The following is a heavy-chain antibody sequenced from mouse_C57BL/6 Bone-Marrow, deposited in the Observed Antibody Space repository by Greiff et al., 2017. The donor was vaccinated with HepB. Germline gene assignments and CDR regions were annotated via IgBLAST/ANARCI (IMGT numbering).Heavy chain of an antibody. Sequence: VQLQQSGAELVRPGASVKLSCTASGFNIKDYYMHWVKQRPEQGLEWIGRIDPEDGDTEYAPKFQGKATMTADTSSNTAYLQLSSLTSEDTALYYCTTLITTVVAIHYWYFDVWGTGTTVTVSS. CDR2: IDPEDGDT. CDR1: GFNIKDYY. D-gene: IGHD1-1*01. V-gene: IGHV14-1*01. J-gene: IGHJ1*03. CDR3: TTLITTVVAIHYWYFDV.